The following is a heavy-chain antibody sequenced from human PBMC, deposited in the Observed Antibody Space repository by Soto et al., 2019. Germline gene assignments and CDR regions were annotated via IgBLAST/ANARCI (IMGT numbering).Heavy chain of an antibody. V-gene: IGHV4-34*01. CDR2: INHSGST. D-gene: IGHD6-13*01. CDR3: ARLQQLALYP. Sequence: SETLSLTCAVYGGSFSGYYWSWIRQPPGKGLEWIGEINHSGSTNYNPSLKSRVTISVDTSKNQFSLKLSSVTAADTAVYYCARLQQLALYPWGQGTQVTVSS. J-gene: IGHJ5*02. CDR1: GGSFSGYY.